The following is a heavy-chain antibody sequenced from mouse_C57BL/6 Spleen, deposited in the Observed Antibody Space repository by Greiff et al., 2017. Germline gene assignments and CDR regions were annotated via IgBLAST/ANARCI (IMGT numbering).Heavy chain of an antibody. D-gene: IGHD2-1*01. CDR1: GYTFTSYW. Sequence: VQLQQPGAELVKPGASVKLSCKASGYTFTSYWMHWVKQRPGRGLEWIGRIDPNSGGTKYNEKFKSKATLTVDKPSSTAYMPLSSLTSEDSAVYYGAREPGYGNYIYYYAMDYWGQGTSVTVSS. CDR3: AREPGYGNYIYYYAMDY. J-gene: IGHJ4*01. CDR2: IDPNSGGT. V-gene: IGHV1-72*01.